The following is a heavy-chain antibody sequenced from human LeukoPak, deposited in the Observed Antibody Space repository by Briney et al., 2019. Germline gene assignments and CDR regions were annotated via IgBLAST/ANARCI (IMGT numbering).Heavy chain of an antibody. Sequence: GGSLRLSCAASRFTFGSSWMSWVRQAPGKGLEWVANIKQDGSEKYYVDSVKGRFTISRDNAKNSLYLQMNSLRAEDTAVYYCARDKPVTMVRGVILTNYYYYMDVWGKGTTVTISS. CDR1: RFTFGSSW. CDR3: ARDKPVTMVRGVILTNYYYYMDV. CDR2: IKQDGSEK. D-gene: IGHD3-10*01. J-gene: IGHJ6*03. V-gene: IGHV3-7*01.